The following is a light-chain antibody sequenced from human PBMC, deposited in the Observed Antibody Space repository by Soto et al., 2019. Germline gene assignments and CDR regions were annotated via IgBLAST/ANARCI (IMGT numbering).Light chain of an antibody. J-gene: IGKJ1*01. CDR2: GAS. Sequence: EIVLTQSPGTLSLSPGERAPLSCLASQSVSSSYLAWYQQKPGQAPRLLIYGASSRATGIPDRFSGSGSGTDFTLTISRLEPEDFAVYYCQQYGSSFWTFGQGTKVDIK. V-gene: IGKV3-20*01. CDR3: QQYGSSFWT. CDR1: QSVSSSY.